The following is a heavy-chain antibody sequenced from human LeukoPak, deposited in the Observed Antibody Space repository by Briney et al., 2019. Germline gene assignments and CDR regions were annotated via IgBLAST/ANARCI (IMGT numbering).Heavy chain of an antibody. V-gene: IGHV4-61*01. D-gene: IGHD1-20*01. CDR3: AREGGLYNWNDAWGNWFDP. Sequence: PSETLSLTCAVSGDPITSANWWSWIRQPPGQGLEWIGYIYYSGSTNYNPSLKSRVTISVDTSKNQFSLKLSSVTAADTAVYYCAREGGLYNWNDAWGNWFDPWGQGTLVTVSS. CDR2: IYYSGST. CDR1: GDPITSANW. J-gene: IGHJ5*02.